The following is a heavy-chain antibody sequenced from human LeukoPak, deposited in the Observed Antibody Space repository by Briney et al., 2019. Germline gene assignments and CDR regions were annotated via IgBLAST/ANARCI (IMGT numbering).Heavy chain of an antibody. V-gene: IGHV3-30*01. CDR3: ARGGHTMIVVVITPFDY. J-gene: IGHJ4*02. CDR2: ISYDGSNK. D-gene: IGHD3-22*01. Sequence: GGSLRLSCAASGFTFSSYAMHWVRQAPGKGLEWVAVISYDGSNKYYADSVKGRFTISRDNSKNTLYLPMNSLRDEDTAVYYCARGGHTMIVVVITPFDYWGQGTLVTVSS. CDR1: GFTFSSYA.